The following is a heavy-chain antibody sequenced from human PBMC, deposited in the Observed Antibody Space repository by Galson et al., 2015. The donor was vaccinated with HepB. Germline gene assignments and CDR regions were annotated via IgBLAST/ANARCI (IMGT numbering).Heavy chain of an antibody. CDR1: GFTFSSYG. CDR3: ARDPNHCSSTSCYTSDYYYYMDV. CDR2: IWYDGSNT. Sequence: SLRLSCAASGFTFSSYGMHWVRQAPGKGLVWVAVIWYDGSNTYYADSVKGRFTISRDNSKNTLYLQMNSLRAEDTAVYYCARDPNHCSSTSCYTSDYYYYMDVWGKGTTVTVSS. V-gene: IGHV3-33*01. J-gene: IGHJ6*03. D-gene: IGHD2-2*02.